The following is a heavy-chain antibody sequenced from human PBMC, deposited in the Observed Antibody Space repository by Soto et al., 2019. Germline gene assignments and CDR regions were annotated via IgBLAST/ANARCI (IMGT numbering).Heavy chain of an antibody. J-gene: IGHJ6*02. Sequence: SVSSAWMNWVRQAPGKGLEWVGRIKSKTDGGTTDYAAPVKGRFTISRDDSKNTLYLQMNSLKTEDTAVYYCTTGITMIGPRYGMDVWGQGTTVTVSS. CDR3: TTGITMIGPRYGMDV. CDR1: SVSSAW. V-gene: IGHV3-15*07. CDR2: IKSKTDGGTT. D-gene: IGHD3-22*01.